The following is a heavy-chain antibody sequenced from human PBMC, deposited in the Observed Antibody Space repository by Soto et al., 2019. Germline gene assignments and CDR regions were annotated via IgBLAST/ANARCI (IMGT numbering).Heavy chain of an antibody. D-gene: IGHD2-15*01. CDR3: ATLTAGGGGRGY. Sequence: PSETLSLTXTFSGASVSSTSYHSCCILQHPGKGLAWVAYITVSPYYNPSLKSRVTISLDTCRNHFSLELSSVNAVDTAVYYCATLTAGGGGRGYWGQGTLVTVFS. CDR2: ITVSP. V-gene: IGHV4-31*03. CDR1: GASVSSTSYH. J-gene: IGHJ4*02.